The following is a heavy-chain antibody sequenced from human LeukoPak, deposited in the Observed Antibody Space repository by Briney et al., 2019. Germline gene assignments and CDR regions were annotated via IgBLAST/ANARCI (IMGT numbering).Heavy chain of an antibody. CDR2: INPTSGGT. Sequence: VSVKVSCKASGYTFTGYYMHWVRQAPGQGLEWMGWINPTSGGTNYAQKFQGRVTMTRDTSISTAYMELSSLRSDDTAVYYCARVPNNPDRDYYYYGLDVWGQGTRVTVSS. J-gene: IGHJ6*02. V-gene: IGHV1-2*02. CDR1: GYTFTGYY. D-gene: IGHD1/OR15-1a*01. CDR3: ARVPNNPDRDYYYYGLDV.